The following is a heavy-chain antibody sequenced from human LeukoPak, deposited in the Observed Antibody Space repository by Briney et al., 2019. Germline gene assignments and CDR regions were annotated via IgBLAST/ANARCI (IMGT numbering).Heavy chain of an antibody. V-gene: IGHV1-2*02. J-gene: IGHJ4*02. Sequence: GASVRVSSKASGYTFTVHYLHWLRRAPGQGLEWMGWIKPDSGATNFAQNFQGRVTMTSDTSINTAYMELSSLTSDDTAMYYCARDHDYGPDYWGQGTLVTVSA. CDR1: GYTFTVHY. CDR3: ARDHDYGPDY. CDR2: IKPDSGAT. D-gene: IGHD4/OR15-4a*01.